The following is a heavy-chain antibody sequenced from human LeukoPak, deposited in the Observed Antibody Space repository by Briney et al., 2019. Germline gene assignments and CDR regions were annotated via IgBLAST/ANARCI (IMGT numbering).Heavy chain of an antibody. D-gene: IGHD5-24*01. CDR1: GFTFSSYG. J-gene: IGHJ4*02. CDR3: AKDGMADYFDY. V-gene: IGHV3-30*18. Sequence: TGGSLRLSCAASGFTFSSYGMHWVRQAPGKGLEWVAVISYDGSNKYYADSVKGRFTISRDNSKNTLYLQMNSLRAEDTAVYYCAKDGMADYFDYWGQGTPVTVSS. CDR2: ISYDGSNK.